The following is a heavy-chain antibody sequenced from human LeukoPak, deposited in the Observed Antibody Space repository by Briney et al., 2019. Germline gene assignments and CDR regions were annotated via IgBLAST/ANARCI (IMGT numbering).Heavy chain of an antibody. J-gene: IGHJ6*02. D-gene: IGHD2-2*01. CDR1: GYTFTDYC. CDR3: ARAGGSSSTSREAPAAYGMDV. CDR2: INPNSGGT. Sequence: ASVKVSCKASGYTFTDYCMHWVRQAPGQGLEWMGWINPNSGGTNYAQKFQGRVTMTRDTSISTAYMELSRLRSDDTAVYYCARAGGSSSTSREAPAAYGMDVWGQGTTVTVSS. V-gene: IGHV1-2*02.